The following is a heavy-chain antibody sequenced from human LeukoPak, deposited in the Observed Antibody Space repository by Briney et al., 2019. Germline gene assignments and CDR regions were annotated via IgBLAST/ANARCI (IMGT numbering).Heavy chain of an antibody. Sequence: GGSLRLSCAASGFTVSSNYMSWVRQAPGKGLEWVSVIYSGGSTYYADSVKGRFTISRDNSKNTLYLQMNSLRAEDTAVYYCAKPRRQYYDSSGYYSWGQGTLVTVSS. CDR1: GFTVSSNY. CDR3: AKPRRQYYDSSGYYS. CDR2: IYSGGST. J-gene: IGHJ4*02. D-gene: IGHD3-22*01. V-gene: IGHV3-53*01.